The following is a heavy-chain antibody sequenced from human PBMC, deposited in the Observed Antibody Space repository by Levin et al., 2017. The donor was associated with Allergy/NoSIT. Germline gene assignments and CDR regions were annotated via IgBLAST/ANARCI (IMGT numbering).Heavy chain of an antibody. J-gene: IGHJ4*02. CDR1: GFNFSNYG. CDR2: VSYDGSTQ. D-gene: IGHD3-3*01. Sequence: GESLKISCAASGFNFSNYGMHWVRQAPGKGLEWVAVVSYDGSTQNKADSVKGRFTISRDNSKNTVYLQMNSLRTEDTGFYYCAKGPFYDFWSGYPAPLYYFDYWGQGTLVTVSS. CDR3: AKGPFYDFWSGYPAPLYYFDY. V-gene: IGHV3-30*18.